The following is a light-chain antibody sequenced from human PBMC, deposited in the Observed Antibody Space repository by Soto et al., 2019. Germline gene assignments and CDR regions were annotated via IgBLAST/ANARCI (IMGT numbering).Light chain of an antibody. J-gene: IGKJ1*01. CDR2: AAS. CDR3: KQANSFPRA. V-gene: IGKV1D-12*01. CDR1: QGISSW. Sequence: ESRMTLKRLSLAGRGKNRNSITCRASQGISSWLAWYQQKPGKAPKLLIYAASSLQSGVPSRFSGSVSGPEFTLTISSLQPEDFATYYCKQANSFPRAFGQGTKVDIK.